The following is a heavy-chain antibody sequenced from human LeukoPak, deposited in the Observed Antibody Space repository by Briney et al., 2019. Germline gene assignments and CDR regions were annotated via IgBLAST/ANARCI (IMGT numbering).Heavy chain of an antibody. CDR3: ASAIAIPAWAFDL. CDR2: IYYSGST. CDR1: GGSIRSYY. D-gene: IGHD6-13*01. V-gene: IGHV4-59*01. Sequence: SETLSLTCTVSGGSIRSYYWSWIRQPPGKGLEWIGYIYYSGSTNYNPSLKSRVTISVDTSKNQFSLKLNSVTAADTAVYYCASAIAIPAWAFDLWGQGTVVTVSS. J-gene: IGHJ3*01.